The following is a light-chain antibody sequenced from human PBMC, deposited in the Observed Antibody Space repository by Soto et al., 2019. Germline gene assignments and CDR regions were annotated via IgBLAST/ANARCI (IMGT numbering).Light chain of an antibody. CDR1: SSDVGGYNY. Sequence: QSVLTQAASVSGCPGQSITISCTGTSSDVGGYNYVSWYQQHPGKAPKVMIFEVSRRPSGVSNRFSGSKAGDTASLTISGLQAEDEADYYCSSYTSSNTLIFGTGTKVTVL. CDR3: SSYTSSNTLI. J-gene: IGLJ1*01. V-gene: IGLV2-14*01. CDR2: EVS.